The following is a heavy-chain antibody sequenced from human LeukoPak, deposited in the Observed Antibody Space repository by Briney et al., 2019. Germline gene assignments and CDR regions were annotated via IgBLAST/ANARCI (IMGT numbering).Heavy chain of an antibody. J-gene: IGHJ4*02. V-gene: IGHV3-49*03. CDR3: TRDRGAYTLYDY. CDR1: GFTFGDYA. CDR2: IRSKAYGETA. D-gene: IGHD1-26*01. Sequence: GGSLRLSCTASGFTFGDYAMSWIRQAPGKGLEWVGFIRSKAYGETADYAASVKGRFTISRDDSKAIAYLQMNSLKTEDTAVYHCTRDRGAYTLYDYWGQGTLVTVSS.